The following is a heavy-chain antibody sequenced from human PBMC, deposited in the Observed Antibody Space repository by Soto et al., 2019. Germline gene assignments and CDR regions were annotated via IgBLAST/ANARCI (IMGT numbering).Heavy chain of an antibody. Sequence: QVQLVESGGCVVQPGRFLRLSCAVSGFTVSTYGMHWVRQAPGKGLERVAVISRAGGTKYYADSVKARFTISRDNSRNTVFLEMNSLSGDDMAVYYCTGEVASGYWVQGTLVTVSS. J-gene: IGHJ4*02. V-gene: IGHV3-30*03. CDR2: ISRAGGTK. CDR1: GFTVSTYG. D-gene: IGHD2-8*02. CDR3: TGEVASGY.